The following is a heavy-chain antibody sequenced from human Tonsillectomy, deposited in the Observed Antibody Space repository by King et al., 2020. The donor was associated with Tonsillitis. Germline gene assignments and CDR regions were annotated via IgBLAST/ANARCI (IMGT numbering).Heavy chain of an antibody. CDR3: ARQAQDTAILFGGTYYYYYGMDV. V-gene: IGHV4-39*01. CDR1: GDSISSSSSY. Sequence: QLQESGPGLVKPSETLSLTCTVSGDSISSSSSYWGWFRQPPGKGLEWIGSIYYSGSTYYSPSLKSRVTISVDTSKNQFSLKLSSVTAADTAVYYCARQAQDTAILFGGTYYYYYGMDVWGQGTTVTVSS. J-gene: IGHJ6*02. D-gene: IGHD5-18*01. CDR2: IYYSGST.